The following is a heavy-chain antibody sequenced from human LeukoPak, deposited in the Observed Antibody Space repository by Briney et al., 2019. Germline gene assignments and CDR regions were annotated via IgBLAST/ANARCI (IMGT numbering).Heavy chain of an antibody. CDR2: ISYGGST. V-gene: IGHV4-39*07. CDR1: GGSISSRSYC. Sequence: KSSETLSLTCTVSGGSISSRSYCWGWIRQPPGKGLEWIGSISYGGSTYYNPSLKSRATISVDTSKNQFSLKLSSVTAADTAVYYCARLGSYLYYFDYWGQGTLVTVSS. CDR3: ARLGSYLYYFDY. J-gene: IGHJ4*02. D-gene: IGHD1-26*01.